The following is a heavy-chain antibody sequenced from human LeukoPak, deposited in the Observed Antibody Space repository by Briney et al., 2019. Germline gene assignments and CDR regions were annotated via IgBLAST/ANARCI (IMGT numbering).Heavy chain of an antibody. Sequence: GGSLRLSCAASGFTFSSYSMNWVRQAPGKGLEWVSYISTRSSTIYYAESVEGRFTIARDNAKNSLYLQMNTLRAEDTAVYYCARDRAAPGWYFYLWGRGTLVTVSS. V-gene: IGHV3-48*01. CDR1: GFTFSSYS. CDR3: ARDRAAPGWYFYL. CDR2: ISTRSSTI. D-gene: IGHD2-15*01. J-gene: IGHJ2*01.